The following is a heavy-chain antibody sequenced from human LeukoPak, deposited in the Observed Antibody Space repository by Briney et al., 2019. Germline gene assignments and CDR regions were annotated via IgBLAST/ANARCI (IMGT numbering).Heavy chain of an antibody. Sequence: GGSLRLSCAASGFTFSTYSMNWVRQAPGKGLEWVSSMSSSRSYIYYADSVKGGFTLYRENAKNSLFLQMNSLRAEDTAVYYCAREPTYSSSWYTSCDYWGQGTLVTVSS. V-gene: IGHV3-21*01. D-gene: IGHD6-13*01. J-gene: IGHJ4*02. CDR3: AREPTYSSSWYTSCDY. CDR2: MSSSRSYI. CDR1: GFTFSTYS.